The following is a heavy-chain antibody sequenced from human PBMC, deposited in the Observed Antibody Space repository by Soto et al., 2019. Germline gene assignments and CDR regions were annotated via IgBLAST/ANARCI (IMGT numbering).Heavy chain of an antibody. J-gene: IGHJ6*02. CDR3: ARGKATITTFKYFYYGMDV. D-gene: IGHD4-4*01. CDR2: IDHSGST. CDR1: GGSFSGYY. Sequence: ASETLSLTCAVYGGSFSGYYWSWVRQPPGKGLEWIGEIDHSGSTNYNPSLKSRVNISVDKSKNQFSLKVTSVTAADTAVYYCARGKATITTFKYFYYGMDVWGQGTTVTVSS. V-gene: IGHV4-34*01.